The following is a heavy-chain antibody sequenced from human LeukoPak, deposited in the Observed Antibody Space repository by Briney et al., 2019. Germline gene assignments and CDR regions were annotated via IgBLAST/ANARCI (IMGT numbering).Heavy chain of an antibody. CDR3: ARGPRSGYRYYYYYYMDV. J-gene: IGHJ6*03. CDR2: INHSGST. CDR1: GGSFSGYY. V-gene: IGHV4-34*01. D-gene: IGHD3-3*01. Sequence: SETLSLTCAVYGGSFSGYYWSWIRQPPGKGLEWIGEINHSGSTNYNPSLKSRVTISVDTSKNQFALKLRSVTAADTAVYYCARGPRSGYRYYYYYYMDVWGKGTTVTVSS.